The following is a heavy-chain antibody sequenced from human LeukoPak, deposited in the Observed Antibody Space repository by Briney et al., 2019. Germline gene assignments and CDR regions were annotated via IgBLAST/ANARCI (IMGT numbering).Heavy chain of an antibody. Sequence: SETLSLTCTVSGGSISSYYWSWIRQPPGKGLEWIGYIYYSGSTNYNPSLKSRATISVDTSKNQFSLKLSSVTAADTAVYYCARHYYDSSGYYHDYWGQGTLVTVSS. J-gene: IGHJ4*02. CDR3: ARHYYDSSGYYHDY. D-gene: IGHD3-22*01. CDR2: IYYSGST. CDR1: GGSISSYY. V-gene: IGHV4-59*08.